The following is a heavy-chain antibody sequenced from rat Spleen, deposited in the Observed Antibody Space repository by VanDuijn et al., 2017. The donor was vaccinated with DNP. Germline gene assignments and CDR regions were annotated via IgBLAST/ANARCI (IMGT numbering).Heavy chain of an antibody. V-gene: IGHV5-25*01. D-gene: IGHD5-1*01. CDR3: TRGANWEGNWFAY. Sequence: EVQLVESGGGLVQPGGSMKLSCAASGFTFSNYYMAWVRQAPTKGLEWVAAISTGGGNTYYRDSVKGRFTISRDNAKSTLYLQMNSLRSEDTATYYCTRGANWEGNWFAYWGQGTLVTVSS. J-gene: IGHJ3*01. CDR1: GFTFSNYY. CDR2: ISTGGGNT.